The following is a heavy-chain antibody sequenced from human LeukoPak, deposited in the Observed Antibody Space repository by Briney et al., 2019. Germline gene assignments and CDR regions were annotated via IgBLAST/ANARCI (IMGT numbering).Heavy chain of an antibody. V-gene: IGHV3-48*02. Sequence: GGSLRLSCAASGFTFSSYSMNWVRQAPGKGLEWVSYISSSSSSIFDADSVKGRFTISRDNAKNSLYLQMNSLRDEDTAVYYCASDDYPPGYYYGMDVWGQGTTVTVSS. CDR1: GFTFSSYS. D-gene: IGHD4-11*01. J-gene: IGHJ6*02. CDR3: ASDDYPPGYYYGMDV. CDR2: ISSSSSSI.